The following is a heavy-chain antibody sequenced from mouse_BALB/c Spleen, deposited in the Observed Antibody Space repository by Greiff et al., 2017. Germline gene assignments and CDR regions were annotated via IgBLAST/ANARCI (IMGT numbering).Heavy chain of an antibody. J-gene: IGHJ2*01. CDR1: GFTFSSYG. CDR3: ARHGITITTVVATDY. D-gene: IGHD1-1*01. V-gene: IGHV5-6*01. Sequence: EVQGVESGGDLVKPGGSLKLSCAASGFTFSSYGMSWVRQTPDKRLEWVATISSGGSYTYYPDSVKGRFTISRDNAKNTLYLQMSSLKSEDTAMYYCARHGITITTVVATDYWGQGTTLTVSS. CDR2: ISSGGSYT.